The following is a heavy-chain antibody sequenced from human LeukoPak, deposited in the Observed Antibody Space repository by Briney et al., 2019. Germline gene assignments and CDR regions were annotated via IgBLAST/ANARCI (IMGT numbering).Heavy chain of an antibody. D-gene: IGHD3-22*01. V-gene: IGHV3-23*01. CDR3: AKMLYDSSGYYHEWFDP. Sequence: QPGGSLRLSCAASGFTFSSHAMSWVRQAPGKGLEWVSAISGSGGSTYYADSVKGRFTISRDNSKNTLYLQMNNLRAEDTAVYYCAKMLYDSSGYYHEWFDPWGQGTLVTVSS. CDR2: ISGSGGST. CDR1: GFTFSSHA. J-gene: IGHJ5*02.